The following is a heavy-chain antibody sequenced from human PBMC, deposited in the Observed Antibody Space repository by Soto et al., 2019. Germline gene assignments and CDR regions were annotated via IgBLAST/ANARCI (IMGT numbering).Heavy chain of an antibody. D-gene: IGHD5-18*01. J-gene: IGHJ4*02. V-gene: IGHV4-59*08. Sequence: QVQLQESGPGLVKPSETLSLTCTVSGGSISSYYWSWIRQPPGKGLEWIGYIYYSGTTNYNPSLXSRAAIXXDTSKNQFSLKLRSVTAADTAVYYCARRYGSCFDYWGQGTLVTVSS. CDR2: IYYSGTT. CDR3: ARRYGSCFDY. CDR1: GGSISSYY.